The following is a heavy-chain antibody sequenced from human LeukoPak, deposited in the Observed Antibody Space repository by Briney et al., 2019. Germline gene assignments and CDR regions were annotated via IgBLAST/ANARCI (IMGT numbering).Heavy chain of an antibody. CDR3: ARNMVRGVTWTGVDY. CDR2: ISGSGGST. J-gene: IGHJ4*02. Sequence: PAGSLILSCAASGFTISSYAMSWVRQAPGKGLEWVSAISGSGGSTYYADSEKGRFTISRDNSKNTLYLKMNSLRTEGTAVDDCARNMVRGVTWTGVDYWGQGTLVTVSS. V-gene: IGHV3-23*01. CDR1: GFTISSYA. D-gene: IGHD3-10*01.